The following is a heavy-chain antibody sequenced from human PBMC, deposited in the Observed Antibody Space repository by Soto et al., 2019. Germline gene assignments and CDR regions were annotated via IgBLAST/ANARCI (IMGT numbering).Heavy chain of an antibody. Sequence: QVRLVESGGGVVQPGRSLRLSCIASGFTFNTYSMHWVRQAPGKGLEWVAVISYDGNSDAYGDSVTGRFTISRDNSKSTLYLQMTTLRADDTGFYYCAKGGGSTEYCFDDWGQGTLVTVSS. CDR3: AKGGGSTEYCFDD. CDR2: ISYDGNSD. J-gene: IGHJ4*02. D-gene: IGHD6-25*01. CDR1: GFTFNTYS. V-gene: IGHV3-30*18.